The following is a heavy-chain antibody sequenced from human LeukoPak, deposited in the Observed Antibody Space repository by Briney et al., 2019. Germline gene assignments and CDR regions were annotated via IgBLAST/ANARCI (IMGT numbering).Heavy chain of an antibody. D-gene: IGHD5-12*01. J-gene: IGHJ4*02. CDR3: AKGKGYDD. V-gene: IGHV3-21*01. Sequence: GGSLRLSCAASGFTINSHSMNWVRQAPGKGPEWVSSISSGSSHIYFADSVKGRFTISRDNAKNSLYLQMNSLRVEDTAVYYCAKGKGYDDWGQGTLVTVSS. CDR2: ISSGSSHI. CDR1: GFTINSHS.